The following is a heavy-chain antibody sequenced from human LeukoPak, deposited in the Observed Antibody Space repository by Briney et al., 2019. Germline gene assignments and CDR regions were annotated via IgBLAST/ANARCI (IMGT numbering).Heavy chain of an antibody. CDR1: GGSISSYY. V-gene: IGHV4-4*07. CDR3: ARGPVTIFGVVIIPDYFDY. Sequence: SETLSLTCTVSGGSISSYYWSWIRQPAGKGLEWIGRIYTSGSTNYTPSLKSRVTISVDKSKNQFSLKLSSVTAADTAVYYCARGPVTIFGVVIIPDYFDYWGQGTLVTVSS. J-gene: IGHJ4*02. D-gene: IGHD3-3*01. CDR2: IYTSGST.